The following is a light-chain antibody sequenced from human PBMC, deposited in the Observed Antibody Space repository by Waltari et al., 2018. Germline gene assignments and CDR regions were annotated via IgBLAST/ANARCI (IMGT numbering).Light chain of an antibody. CDR1: QSVDTY. J-gene: IGKJ4*01. CDR3: RQRSNWLT. V-gene: IGKV3-11*01. CDR2: DAS. Sequence: EIVLTQSPATLSLSPGERASLSCRASQSVDTYLAWYQQKPGQAPRLLIYDASNRATGIPARFSGSGSGTDFTLTISSLEPEDFAVYYCRQRSNWLTFGGGTKEEIK.